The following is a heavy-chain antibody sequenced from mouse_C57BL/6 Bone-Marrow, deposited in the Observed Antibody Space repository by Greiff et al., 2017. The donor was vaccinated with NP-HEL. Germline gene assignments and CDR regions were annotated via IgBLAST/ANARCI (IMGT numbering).Heavy chain of an antibody. J-gene: IGHJ2*01. V-gene: IGHV1-81*01. CDR3: SRCSITAVVATTPLYYFYY. CDR1: GYTFTSYG. D-gene: IGHD1-1*01. Sequence: QVQLQQSGAELARPGASVKLSCKASGYTFTSYGISWVKQRTGQGLEWIGEIYPRSGNTYYNEKFKGKATLTAEKSSSTAYMELRSLTSEDSAVYFCSRCSITAVVATTPLYYFYYGDQGTTLTVSA. CDR2: IYPRSGNT.